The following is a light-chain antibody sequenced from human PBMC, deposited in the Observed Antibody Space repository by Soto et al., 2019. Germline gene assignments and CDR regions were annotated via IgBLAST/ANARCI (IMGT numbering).Light chain of an antibody. CDR1: QSVTSY. CDR3: QQYSNWPWT. J-gene: IGKJ1*01. Sequence: EIVMTQSPATLSVSPGEKATLSCRASQSVTSYLAWYQQTPGQAPRLLIQGASARATDVPARFSGSGSGTEFTLTNSSLQSEDCAVYYCQQYSNWPWTFGQGTKVEI. CDR2: GAS. V-gene: IGKV3-15*01.